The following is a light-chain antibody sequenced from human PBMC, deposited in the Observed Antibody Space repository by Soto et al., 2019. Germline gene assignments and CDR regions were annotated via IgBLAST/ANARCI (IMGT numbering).Light chain of an antibody. Sequence: QSVLTQPASVSGSPGQSITISCTGTSSDVGGYNYVSWYQQHPGKAPKLMIYAASNRPPGVSNRFSGSKSGNTASLTISGLQAEDEAEYYCSSSTTTNTVVFGGGTKLTVL. CDR3: SSSTTTNTVV. CDR1: SSDVGGYNY. J-gene: IGLJ2*01. V-gene: IGLV2-14*01. CDR2: AAS.